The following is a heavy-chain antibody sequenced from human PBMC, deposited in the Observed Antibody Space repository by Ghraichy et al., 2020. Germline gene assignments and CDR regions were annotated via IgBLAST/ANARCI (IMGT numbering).Heavy chain of an antibody. V-gene: IGHV1-18*04. CDR3: ARALSRIKGPYSSSWYYFDY. CDR2: ISAYNGNT. CDR1: GYTFTSYG. Sequence: ASVKVSCKASGYTFTSYGISWVRQAPGQGLEWMGWISAYNGNTNYAQKLQGRVTMTTDTSTSTAYMELRSLRSDDTAVYYCARALSRIKGPYSSSWYYFDYWGQGTLVTVSS. D-gene: IGHD6-13*01. J-gene: IGHJ4*02.